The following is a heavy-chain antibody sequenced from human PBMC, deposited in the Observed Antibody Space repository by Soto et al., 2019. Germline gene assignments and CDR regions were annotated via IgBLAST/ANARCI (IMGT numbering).Heavy chain of an antibody. CDR3: ARDRQKALVVVAATGGFDY. CDR2: ISFAGNNK. D-gene: IGHD2-15*01. Sequence: GGSLRLSCAVSGFTFSSYSMHWVRQDPDMGLEWVAFISFAGNNKYYADSVKGRFTISRDNSNNMLYLEMNSLRPGDTAVYYCARDRQKALVVVAATGGFDYWGQGTPVTVSS. V-gene: IGHV3-30*04. CDR1: GFTFSSYS. J-gene: IGHJ4*02.